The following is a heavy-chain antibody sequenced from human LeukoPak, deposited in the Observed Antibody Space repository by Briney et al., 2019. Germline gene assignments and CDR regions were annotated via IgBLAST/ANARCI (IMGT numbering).Heavy chain of an antibody. CDR2: IILILGIA. D-gene: IGHD3-3*01. CDR1: GGTFSSYT. V-gene: IGHV1-69*02. J-gene: IGHJ5*02. CDR3: AQTHYDFWSGYYTVWFDP. Sequence: SVKVSCKASGGTFSSYTISWVRQAPGQGLEWMGRIILILGIANYAQKFQGRVTITADKSTSTAYMELSSLRSEDTAVYYCAQTHYDFWSGYYTVWFDPWGQGTLVTVSS.